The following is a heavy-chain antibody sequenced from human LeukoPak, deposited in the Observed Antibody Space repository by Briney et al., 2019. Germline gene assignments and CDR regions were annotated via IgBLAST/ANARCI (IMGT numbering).Heavy chain of an antibody. CDR2: ITGSGGHT. D-gene: IGHD2-21*02. CDR3: AKDLTDYHYYYIDV. Sequence: PGGSLRLSCEASGFTFNNYAMAWVRQAPGKGLEWLSGITGSGGHTYYADSVKGRFTSSRDNSKSTLYLQMNSLRAEDTAVYYCAKDLTDYHYYYIDVWGKGTTVTVSS. CDR1: GFTFNNYA. J-gene: IGHJ6*03. V-gene: IGHV3-23*01.